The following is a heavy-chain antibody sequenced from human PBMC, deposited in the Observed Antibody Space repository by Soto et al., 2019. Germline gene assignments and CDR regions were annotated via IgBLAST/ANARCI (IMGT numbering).Heavy chain of an antibody. V-gene: IGHV1-69*13. Sequence: SVKVSCKASGGTFSSYAISWVRQAPGQGLEWMGGIIPIFGTANYAQKFQGRVTITADESTSTAYMELSSLRSEDTAVYYCARDSHYYDSSGYYYPLVYFDYWGQGTLVTVSS. CDR1: GGTFSSYA. CDR2: IIPIFGTA. CDR3: ARDSHYYDSSGYYYPLVYFDY. D-gene: IGHD3-22*01. J-gene: IGHJ4*02.